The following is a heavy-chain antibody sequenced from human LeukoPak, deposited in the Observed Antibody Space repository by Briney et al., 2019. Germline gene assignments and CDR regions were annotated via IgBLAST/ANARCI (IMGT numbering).Heavy chain of an antibody. CDR3: ARLWFGESAAPYYYYYMDV. V-gene: IGHV4-59*01. CDR1: GGSISSYY. Sequence: SETLSLTCTVSGGSISSYYWSWIRQPPGKGLEWIGYIYYSGSTNYNPSLKSRVTISVDTSKNQFSLKLSSVTAADTAVYYCARLWFGESAAPYYYYYMDVWGKGTTVTVSS. CDR2: IYYSGST. J-gene: IGHJ6*03. D-gene: IGHD3-10*01.